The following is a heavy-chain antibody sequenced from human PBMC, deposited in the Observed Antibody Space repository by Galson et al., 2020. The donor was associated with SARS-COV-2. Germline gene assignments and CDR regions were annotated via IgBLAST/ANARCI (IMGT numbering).Heavy chain of an antibody. CDR2: IYFSGTT. D-gene: IGHD1-26*01. CDR3: ARGGSYVRNWFDP. Sequence: ASETLSLTCPVSGGSIRRDYWSWIRQPPGKRLEWAGYIYFSGTTKYNPSLMSRVTMSMDTSKNQFSLNLRSVSAADTALYYCARGGSYVRNWFDPWGQGTLVTVSS. V-gene: IGHV4-59*01. CDR1: GGSIRRDY. J-gene: IGHJ5*02.